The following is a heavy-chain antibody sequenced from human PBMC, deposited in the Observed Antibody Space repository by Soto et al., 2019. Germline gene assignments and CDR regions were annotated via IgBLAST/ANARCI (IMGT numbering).Heavy chain of an antibody. CDR1: GGTFSSYA. CDR2: IIPIFGTA. CDR3: ARDSLTYYDFWSGYSPGIYYYYGMDV. J-gene: IGHJ6*02. D-gene: IGHD3-3*01. Sequence: SVKVSCKASGGTFSSYAISWVRQAPGQGLEWMGGIIPIFGTANYAQKFQGRVTITADESTSTAYMELSSLRSEDTAVYYCARDSLTYYDFWSGYSPGIYYYYGMDVWGQGTTVTVS. V-gene: IGHV1-69*13.